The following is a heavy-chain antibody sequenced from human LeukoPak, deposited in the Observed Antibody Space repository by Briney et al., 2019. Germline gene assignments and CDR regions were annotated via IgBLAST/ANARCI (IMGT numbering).Heavy chain of an antibody. CDR3: ARGRDDYNFAY. Sequence: PGGSLRLSCAVSGFTVSTEYMGWVRQAPGKGLEWIGEINHSGSTNYNPSLRSRVTISVDTSKNQFSLKLFSVTAADTAVYYCARGRDDYNFAYWGQGTLVTVSS. CDR1: GFTVSTEY. D-gene: IGHD5-24*01. J-gene: IGHJ4*02. CDR2: INHSGST. V-gene: IGHV4-34*01.